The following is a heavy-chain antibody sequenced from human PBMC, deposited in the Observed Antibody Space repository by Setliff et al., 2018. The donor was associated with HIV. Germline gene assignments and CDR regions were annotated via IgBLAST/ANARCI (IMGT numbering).Heavy chain of an antibody. CDR1: GFTFSSYA. J-gene: IGHJ4*02. Sequence: PGGSLRLSCAASGFTFSSYAMSWVRQAPGKGLEWVSAISGSGGSTYYADSVKGRFTISRDNSKNTLFLQMNSLRAEDTAVYFCAREFSGTRYRYFDSWGQGTLVTVSS. D-gene: IGHD5-12*01. CDR2: ISGSGGST. V-gene: IGHV3-23*01. CDR3: AREFSGTRYRYFDS.